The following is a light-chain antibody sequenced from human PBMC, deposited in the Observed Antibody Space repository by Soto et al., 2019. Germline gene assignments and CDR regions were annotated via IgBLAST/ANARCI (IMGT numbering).Light chain of an antibody. CDR3: QHRSSWPLT. CDR1: QDIYNS. J-gene: IGKJ4*01. Sequence: DIQMTQSPSSLSASVGDRVTITCQASQDIYNSLNWYHQRPGKAPELLIYAASNLETGVPSRFSGSGSGTDFTLTISSLEPEDFAVYYCQHRSSWPLTFGGGTKVEIK. V-gene: IGKV1-33*01. CDR2: AAS.